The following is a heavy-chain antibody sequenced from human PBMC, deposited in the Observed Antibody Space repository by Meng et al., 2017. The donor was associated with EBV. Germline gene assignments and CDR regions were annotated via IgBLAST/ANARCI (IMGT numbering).Heavy chain of an antibody. CDR2: INTNTGNP. CDR1: VYTFPSYP. D-gene: IGHD3-9*01. V-gene: IGHV7-4-1*02. CDR3: ARYIFYV. Sequence: HVHLAKSGSRLKMPGSSDKVSCKPTVYTFPSYPMNWVLQAPGQELESMGWINTNTGNPTYAHGFTGRFFFSLDTSVSTAYLQIISLKAEDTAVYYFARYIFYVWGQGTLVTVSS. J-gene: IGHJ4*02.